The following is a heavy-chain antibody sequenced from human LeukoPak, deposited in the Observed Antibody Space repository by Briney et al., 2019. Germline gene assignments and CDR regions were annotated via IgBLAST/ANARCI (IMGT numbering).Heavy chain of an antibody. CDR2: INKDGSEK. V-gene: IGHV3-7*01. CDR1: GFTFSSYW. J-gene: IGHJ4*02. D-gene: IGHD5-18*01. CDR3: ARHLSGVTGYTYGRGIDY. Sequence: GGSLRLSCAASGFTFSSYWMSWVRQAPGKGLEWVANINKDGSEKYYVDSVKGRFTISRDNAKTSLYLQMISLRAEDTAVYYCARHLSGVTGYTYGRGIDYWDQGTLVTVSS.